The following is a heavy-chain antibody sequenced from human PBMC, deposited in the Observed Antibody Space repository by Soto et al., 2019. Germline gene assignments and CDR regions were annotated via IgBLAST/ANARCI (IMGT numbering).Heavy chain of an antibody. V-gene: IGHV3-48*02. Sequence: GGSLRLSCAASGFTFSSYSMNWVRQAPGKGLEWVSYISSSSSTIYYADSVKGRFTISRDNARNTLHLQMRSLRDDDTAVYYCAKATTNGGWFNPFDSWGQGALVTVSS. CDR1: GFTFSSYS. J-gene: IGHJ4*02. CDR3: AKATTNGGWFNPFDS. D-gene: IGHD6-19*01. CDR2: ISSSSSTI.